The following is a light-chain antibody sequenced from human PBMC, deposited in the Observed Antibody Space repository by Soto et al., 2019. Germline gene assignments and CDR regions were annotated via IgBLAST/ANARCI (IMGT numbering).Light chain of an antibody. CDR1: QSVGSD. J-gene: IGKJ1*01. V-gene: IGKV3-15*01. CDR3: TRYSKCTAWT. Sequence: EIVMTQSPATLSVSLGERATLSCRASQSVGSDLAWYQQKPGQAPRLLIYGASTRAAGIPAKFRGSGSGTNLKLTMSSLQHDDFAGYYCTRYSKCTAWTNGPRNKVE. CDR2: GAS.